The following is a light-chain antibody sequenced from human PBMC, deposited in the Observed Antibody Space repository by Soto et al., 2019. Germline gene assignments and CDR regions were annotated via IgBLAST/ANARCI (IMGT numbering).Light chain of an antibody. CDR3: SSYTSSSTLV. J-gene: IGLJ2*01. Sequence: HSVLTQPASVSGSPGQSITISCTGTSSDVGGYNYVSWYQQHPGKAPKLMIYDVSNRPSGVSNRFSGSKSGNTASLTISGLQAEDEADYYCSSYTSSSTLVFGGGTKLTV. CDR2: DVS. V-gene: IGLV2-14*01. CDR1: SSDVGGYNY.